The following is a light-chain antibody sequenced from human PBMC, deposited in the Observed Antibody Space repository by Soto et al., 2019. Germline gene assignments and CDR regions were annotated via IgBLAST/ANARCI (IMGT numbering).Light chain of an antibody. J-gene: IGLJ2*01. Sequence: QSALTQPASVSGSPGQSITISCTGTSSDVGGSKYVSWYQQHPGKAPKLMIYEVSNRPSGVSDRFSGSKSGDTASLTISGLLAADEADYYCSSYTSSGTFVLFGGGTKLTVL. CDR3: SSYTSSGTFVL. CDR2: EVS. V-gene: IGLV2-14*01. CDR1: SSDVGGSKY.